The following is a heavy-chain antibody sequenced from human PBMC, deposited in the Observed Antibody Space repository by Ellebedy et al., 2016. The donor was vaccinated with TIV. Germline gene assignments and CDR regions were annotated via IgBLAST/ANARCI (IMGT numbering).Heavy chain of an antibody. Sequence: ASVKVSXXASGYTFTSYGISWVRQAPGQGLEWMGWISTYNGNTNYAQKFQGRVTMTTDTSTSTAHMELRSLRSDDTAVYYCATDYPLYSSSSVHYYMDVWGKGTTVTVSS. CDR2: ISTYNGNT. V-gene: IGHV1-18*01. CDR3: ATDYPLYSSSSVHYYMDV. CDR1: GYTFTSYG. J-gene: IGHJ6*03. D-gene: IGHD6-6*01.